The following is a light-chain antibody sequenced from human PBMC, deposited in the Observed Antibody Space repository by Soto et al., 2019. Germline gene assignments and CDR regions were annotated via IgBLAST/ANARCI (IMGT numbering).Light chain of an antibody. J-gene: IGKJ4*01. CDR2: GAS. V-gene: IGKV3-15*01. CDR1: HSVSSN. CDR3: QQANSSPLT. Sequence: EIVMTQSPATLSVSPGQISTLSCRASHSVSSNLAWYQQKPVQAPRLLIYGASTRATGIPARLSGSGSGTDFTFTISSMQAEDFATYYRQQANSSPLTFGGGTKVDIK.